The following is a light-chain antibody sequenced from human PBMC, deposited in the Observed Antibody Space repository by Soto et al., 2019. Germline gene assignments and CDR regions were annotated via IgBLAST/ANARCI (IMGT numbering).Light chain of an antibody. V-gene: IGKV3D-15*01. CDR1: QSVSYN. CDR3: QQYNAWPRT. Sequence: EIVMTQSPPTLSVSPGERATLSCRASQSVSYNLAWYQQKPGQAPRLLVYGLSTRATGIPARFSSSGSGTEFTLTISSMQSEDFAIYYCQQYNAWPRTFGPGTRVDFK. J-gene: IGKJ3*01. CDR2: GLS.